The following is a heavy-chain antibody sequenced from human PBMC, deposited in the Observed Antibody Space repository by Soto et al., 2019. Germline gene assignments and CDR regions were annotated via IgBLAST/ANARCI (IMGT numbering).Heavy chain of an antibody. CDR1: GFTFSSYG. Sequence: GGSLRLSCAASGFTFSSYGMHWVRQAPGNGLEWVANINRAGDDRYYVDSVKGRFTISRDNAKNSLYLQMNSLRAEDTAVYYCTRDLDTSGSAPISEFWGQGALVTVSS. CDR2: INRAGDDR. J-gene: IGHJ4*02. CDR3: TRDLDTSGSAPISEF. V-gene: IGHV3-7*03. D-gene: IGHD3-22*01.